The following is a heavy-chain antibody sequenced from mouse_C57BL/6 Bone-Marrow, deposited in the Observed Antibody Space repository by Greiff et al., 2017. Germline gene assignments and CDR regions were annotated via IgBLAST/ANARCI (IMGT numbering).Heavy chain of an antibody. CDR1: GYTFTSSP. J-gene: IGHJ1*03. CDR2: INPSSGYT. CDR3: ARDYYGSRPWYVEV. D-gene: IGHD1-1*01. Sequence: QVQLQQSGAELARPGASVKMSCKASGYTFTSSPMHWVKQRPGQGLEWIGYINPSSGYTKYNQKFKDKATLTADKSSSTAYMQLSSLTSEDSAVYYCARDYYGSRPWYVEVWGTGTTVTVSS. V-gene: IGHV1-4*01.